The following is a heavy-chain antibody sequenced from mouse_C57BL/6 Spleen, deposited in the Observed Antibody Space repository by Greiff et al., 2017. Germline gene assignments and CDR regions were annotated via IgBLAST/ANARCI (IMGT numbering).Heavy chain of an antibody. J-gene: IGHJ4*01. V-gene: IGHV2-5*01. CDR3: AKRAVVAGAMDY. D-gene: IGHD1-1*01. CDR2: IWRGGST. CDR1: GFSLTSYG. Sequence: VMLVESGPGLVQPSQSLSITCTVSGFSLTSYGVHWVRQSPGKGLEWLGVIWRGGSTDYNAAFMSRLSITKDNSKSQVFFKMNSLQADDTAIYYCAKRAVVAGAMDYWGQGTSVTVSS.